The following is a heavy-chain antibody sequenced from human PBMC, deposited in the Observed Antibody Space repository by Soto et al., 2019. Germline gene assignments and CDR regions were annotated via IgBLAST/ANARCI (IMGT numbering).Heavy chain of an antibody. V-gene: IGHV4-34*01. Sequence: SETLSLTCAVYGGSFSGYYWSWIRQPPGKGLEWIGEINHSGSTNYNPSLKSRVTISVDTSKNQFSLKLSSVTAADTAVYYCAREARMTTTNFDYWGQGTLVTVSS. J-gene: IGHJ4*02. CDR1: GGSFSGYY. D-gene: IGHD4-17*01. CDR3: AREARMTTTNFDY. CDR2: INHSGST.